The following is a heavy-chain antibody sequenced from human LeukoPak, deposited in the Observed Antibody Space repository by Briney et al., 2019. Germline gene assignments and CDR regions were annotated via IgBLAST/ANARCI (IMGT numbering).Heavy chain of an antibody. V-gene: IGHV4-38-2*01. D-gene: IGHD3-22*01. Sequence: GSLRLSCAASGFTFSSYGMSWVRQAPGKGLEWIGSIYYSGSTYYNPSLKSRVTISVDTSKSQFSLKLSSVTAADTAVYYCASSLTMIVGSFDIWGQGTMVTVSS. CDR3: ASSLTMIVGSFDI. CDR1: GFTFSSYG. J-gene: IGHJ3*02. CDR2: IYYSGST.